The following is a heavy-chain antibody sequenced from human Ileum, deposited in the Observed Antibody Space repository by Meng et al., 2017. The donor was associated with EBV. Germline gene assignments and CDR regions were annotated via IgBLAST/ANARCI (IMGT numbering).Heavy chain of an antibody. CDR2: IWYDGSNK. CDR3: ARLGSGWAADY. CDR1: GFTFRNYG. V-gene: IGHV3-33*01. Sequence: GGGVVQPGTSLRLSCGASGFTFRNYGMYWVRQAPGKGLEWVSVIWYDGSNKYYGDSVKGRFTVSRDNSKNTVSLQMNSLRVEDTAVYYCARLGSGWAADYWGQGTLVTVSS. D-gene: IGHD6-19*01. J-gene: IGHJ4*02.